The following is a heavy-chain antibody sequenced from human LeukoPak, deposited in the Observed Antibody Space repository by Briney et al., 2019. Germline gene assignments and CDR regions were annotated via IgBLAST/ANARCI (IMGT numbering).Heavy chain of an antibody. CDR3: ARVYYSNSYDYWYFDL. CDR2: IYYSGST. Sequence: SETLSLTCTVSGGSIRSYYWSWIRQPPGKGLEWIAYIYYSGSTNYNPSLKSRVTISVDTSKNQFSLKLSSGTAADTAVYYCARVYYSNSYDYWYFDLWGRGTLVTVSS. CDR1: GGSIRSYY. J-gene: IGHJ2*01. D-gene: IGHD6-13*01. V-gene: IGHV4-59*01.